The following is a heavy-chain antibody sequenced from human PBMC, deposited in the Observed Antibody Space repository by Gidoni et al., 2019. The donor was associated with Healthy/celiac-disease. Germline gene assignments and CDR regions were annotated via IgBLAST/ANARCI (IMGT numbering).Heavy chain of an antibody. D-gene: IGHD3-22*01. V-gene: IGHV3-23*01. CDR3: AKGQYYYDSSGYYYLDY. CDR1: GFTFSSYA. CDR2: ISGSGGST. J-gene: IGHJ4*02. Sequence: EVQLLESGGGLVQPGGSLRLSCAASGFTFSSYAMSWVRQAPGKGLEWVSAISGSGGSTYYADSMKGRFTISRDNSKNTLYLQMNSLRAEETAVYYCAKGQYYYDSSGYYYLDYWGQGTLVTVSS.